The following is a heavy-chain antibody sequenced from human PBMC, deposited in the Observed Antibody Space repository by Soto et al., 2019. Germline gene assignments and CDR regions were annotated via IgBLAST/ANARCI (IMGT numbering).Heavy chain of an antibody. Sequence: QVQLVESGGGLVKPGGSLRLSCAASGFTFSDYYMSWIRQAPGKGLELVSYISSSGSTIYYADSVKGRFTISRDNAKNSLYLQMNSLRAEDTAVYYCARQDIVVVVATPPSYMDVWGKGTTVTVSS. D-gene: IGHD2-15*01. CDR3: ARQDIVVVVATPPSYMDV. V-gene: IGHV3-11*01. J-gene: IGHJ6*03. CDR1: GFTFSDYY. CDR2: ISSSGSTI.